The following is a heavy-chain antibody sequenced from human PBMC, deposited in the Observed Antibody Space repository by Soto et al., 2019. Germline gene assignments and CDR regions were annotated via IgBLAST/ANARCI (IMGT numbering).Heavy chain of an antibody. CDR1: GFPFSSYA. J-gene: IGHJ6*03. V-gene: IGHV3-23*01. CDR3: AKDRTRGYSGYEPSYMDV. CDR2: ISGSGGST. Sequence: PGGSLRLSCASSGFPFSSYAMSCVRQAQGKGLEWVSAISGSGGSTYYADSWKGRFTISRDNSKNTLDLQMNSLRAEDTAVYYCAKDRTRGYSGYEPSYMDVWGKGNTVTVSS. D-gene: IGHD5-12*01.